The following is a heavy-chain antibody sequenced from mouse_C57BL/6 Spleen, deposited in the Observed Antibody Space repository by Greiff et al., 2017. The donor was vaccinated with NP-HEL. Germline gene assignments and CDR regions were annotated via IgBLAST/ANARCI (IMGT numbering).Heavy chain of an antibody. V-gene: IGHV1-81*01. CDR3: ASSEDYEHFGY. CDR1: GYTFTSYG. J-gene: IGHJ2*01. Sequence: QVQLKQSGAELVRPGASVKLSCKASGYTFTSYGISWVKQRPGQGLEWIGEIYPRSGNTYYNEKFKGKATLTADNSSSTAYMELRSLTSEDSAVYFCASSEDYEHFGYWGKGTTLSVSS. D-gene: IGHD2-3*01. CDR2: IYPRSGNT.